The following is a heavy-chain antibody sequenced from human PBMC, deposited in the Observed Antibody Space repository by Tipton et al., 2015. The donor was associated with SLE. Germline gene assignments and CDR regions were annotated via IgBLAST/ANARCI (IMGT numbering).Heavy chain of an antibody. D-gene: IGHD3-10*01. V-gene: IGHV4-61*02. J-gene: IGHJ2*01. Sequence: TLYITCTVSGGSISSGSYYWSWIRQPAGKGLEWIGRIYTSGSTNYNPSLKSRVTISVDTSKNQFSLKLSSVTAADTAVYYCARDPFGELEYFDLWGRGTLVTVSS. CDR1: GGSISSGSYY. CDR2: IYTSGST. CDR3: ARDPFGELEYFDL.